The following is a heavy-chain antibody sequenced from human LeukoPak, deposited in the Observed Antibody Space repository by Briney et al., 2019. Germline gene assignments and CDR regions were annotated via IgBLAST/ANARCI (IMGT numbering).Heavy chain of an antibody. CDR3: ARARIAAAAPLDY. J-gene: IGHJ4*02. CDR1: GFTFSSYA. Sequence: GGSLRLSCAASGFTFSSYAMHWVRQAPGKGPEWVSVIYSGGSTYYADSVKGRFTISRDNSKNTLYLQMNSLRAEDTAVYYCARARIAAAAPLDYWGQGTLVTVSS. CDR2: IYSGGST. V-gene: IGHV3-53*01. D-gene: IGHD6-13*01.